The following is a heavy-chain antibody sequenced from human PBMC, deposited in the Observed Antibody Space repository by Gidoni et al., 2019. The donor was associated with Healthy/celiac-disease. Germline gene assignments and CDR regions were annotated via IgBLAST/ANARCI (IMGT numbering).Heavy chain of an antibody. CDR1: GVTCSSYW. Sequence: EVQLVESGGGLVQPGGSLRRSGAAWGVTCSSYWMSWVRQAPGKGLELVANIKQDGSEKYYVDSVKGRFTISRDNAKNSLYLQMNSLRAEDTAVYYCARVLSTGNYYYGMDVWGQGTTVTVSS. V-gene: IGHV3-7*01. D-gene: IGHD2-8*02. CDR3: ARVLSTGNYYYGMDV. CDR2: IKQDGSEK. J-gene: IGHJ6*02.